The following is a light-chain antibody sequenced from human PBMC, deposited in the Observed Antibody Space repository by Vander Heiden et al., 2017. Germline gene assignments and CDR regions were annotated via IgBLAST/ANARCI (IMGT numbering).Light chain of an antibody. CDR2: WAS. CDR3: QQYYSTPRT. Sequence: DIAMTQSPDPLAVPLCETASIKFKFRQSVLYRSNNKNYLAWFQQKPGQPPKLLIYWASTRESGVPDRFSGSGSGTDFTLTISSLQAEDVAVYYCQQYYSTPRTFGQGTKVEIK. V-gene: IGKV4-1*01. CDR1: QSVLYRSNNKNY. J-gene: IGKJ1*01.